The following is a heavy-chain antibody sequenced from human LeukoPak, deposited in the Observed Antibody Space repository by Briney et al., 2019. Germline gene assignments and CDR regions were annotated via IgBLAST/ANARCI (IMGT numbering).Heavy chain of an antibody. CDR1: GGSFSGYY. CDR3: ARVPDNYYYYGMDV. Sequence: SETLSLTCAVYGGSFSGYYWSWIRQPPGKGLEWIGEINHSGSTNYNPSLKSRVTISVDTSKNQISLKLSSVTAADTAVYYCARVPDNYYYYGMDVWGQGTTVTVSS. V-gene: IGHV4-34*01. CDR2: INHSGST. J-gene: IGHJ6*02. D-gene: IGHD1-14*01.